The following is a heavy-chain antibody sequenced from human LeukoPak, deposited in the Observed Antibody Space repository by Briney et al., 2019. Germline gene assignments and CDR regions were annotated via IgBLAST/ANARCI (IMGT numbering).Heavy chain of an antibody. CDR1: GYTFTSYG. CDR3: AREGGRGYYYDSSGFDY. J-gene: IGHJ4*02. V-gene: IGHV7-4-1*02. CDR2: INTNTGNP. Sequence: ASVKVSCKASGYTFTSYGISWVRQAPGQGLEWMGWINTNTGNPTYAQGFTGRFVFSLDTSVSTAYLQISSLKAEDTAVYYCAREGGRGYYYDSSGFDYWGQGTLVTVSS. D-gene: IGHD3-22*01.